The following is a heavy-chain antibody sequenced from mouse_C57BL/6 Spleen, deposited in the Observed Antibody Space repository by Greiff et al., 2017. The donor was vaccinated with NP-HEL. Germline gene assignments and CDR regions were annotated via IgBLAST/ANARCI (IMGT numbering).Heavy chain of an antibody. D-gene: IGHD1-1*01. V-gene: IGHV1-19*01. CDR1: GYTFTDYY. CDR3: ARFTITTVVATGDFDY. J-gene: IGHJ2*01. Sequence: VQLQQSGPVLVKPGASVKMSCKASGYTFTDYYMNWVKQSHGKSLEWIGVINPYNGGTSYNQKFKGKATLTVDKSSSTAYMELNSLTSEDSAVYYCARFTITTVVATGDFDYWGQGTTLTVSS. CDR2: INPYNGGT.